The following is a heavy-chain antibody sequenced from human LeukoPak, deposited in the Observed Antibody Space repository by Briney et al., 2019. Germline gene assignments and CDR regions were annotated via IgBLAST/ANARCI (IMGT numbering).Heavy chain of an antibody. Sequence: SQTLSLTCTVSGGSISSGGYYWSWIRQPPGKGLEWIGYIYHNGSTYYNPSLKSRVTISVDRSKNQFSLKLSSVTAADTAVYYCARDYGDYHLGAFDIWGQGTMVTVSS. V-gene: IGHV4-30-2*01. J-gene: IGHJ3*02. CDR3: ARDYGDYHLGAFDI. CDR1: GGSISSGGYY. CDR2: IYHNGST. D-gene: IGHD4-17*01.